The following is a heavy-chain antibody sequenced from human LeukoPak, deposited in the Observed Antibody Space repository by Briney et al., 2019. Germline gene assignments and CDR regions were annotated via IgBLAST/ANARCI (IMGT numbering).Heavy chain of an antibody. D-gene: IGHD6-13*01. CDR2: IYTNGST. J-gene: IGHJ6*03. V-gene: IGHV4-61*09. CDR3: ATFLEASGSYYYHYLDV. Sequence: SETLSLTCTVSNAFITSGSYYWTSIRQYAGKGLEWIGHIYTNGSTTYNPSLRSRVPVSVDTSKSQFSLQLTSVTAADTAVYYCATFLEASGSYYYHYLDVCGKVTTVTVSS. CDR1: NAFITSGSYY.